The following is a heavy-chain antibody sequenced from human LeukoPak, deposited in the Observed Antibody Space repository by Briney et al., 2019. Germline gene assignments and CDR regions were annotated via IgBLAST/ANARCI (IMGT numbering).Heavy chain of an antibody. CDR2: IYYSGST. D-gene: IGHD3-10*01. J-gene: IGHJ3*02. Sequence: SETLSLTCTVSGGSISSSSYYWGWIRQPPGKGLEWIGSIYYSGSTYYNPSLKSPVTISVDTSKDQFSLKLSSVTAADTAVYYCARDKGVIDAFDIWGQGTMVTVSS. CDR1: GGSISSSSYY. V-gene: IGHV4-39*07. CDR3: ARDKGVIDAFDI.